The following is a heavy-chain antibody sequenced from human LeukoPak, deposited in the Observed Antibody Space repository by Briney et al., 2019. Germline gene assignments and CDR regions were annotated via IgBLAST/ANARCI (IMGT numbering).Heavy chain of an antibody. CDR2: INPSGGST. V-gene: IGHV1-46*01. CDR3: ARGPLGSISWYFLDPYFDY. D-gene: IGHD2-2*01. Sequence: ASVKVSCKASGYTFTNYYMHWVRQAPGQGLDWMGRINPSGGSTSYAQKFQGRVTMTRDTSTSTVYMELSSLRSEDTAVYYCARGPLGSISWYFLDPYFDYWGRGTLVTVSS. J-gene: IGHJ4*02. CDR1: GYTFTNYY.